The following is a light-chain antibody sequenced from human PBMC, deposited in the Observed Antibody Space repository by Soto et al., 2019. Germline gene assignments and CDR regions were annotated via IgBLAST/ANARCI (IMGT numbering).Light chain of an antibody. CDR3: MQGTHWPPVT. Sequence: DVVMTQSPLSLPVTLGQPASISCRSSQSLVYSDGNTYLNWFQQRPGQSPRRLIYKVSNRDSGVPDRFSGRGSGTDFTLKISRVEGEDVGVYYCMQGTHWPPVTFGQGTKLEIK. V-gene: IGKV2-30*01. CDR2: KVS. CDR1: QSLVYSDGNTY. J-gene: IGKJ2*01.